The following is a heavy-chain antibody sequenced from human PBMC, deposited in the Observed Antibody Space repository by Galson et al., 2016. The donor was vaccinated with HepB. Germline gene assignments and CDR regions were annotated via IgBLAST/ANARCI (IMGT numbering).Heavy chain of an antibody. CDR2: INPNNGDT. J-gene: IGHJ4*02. D-gene: IGHD3-16*01. V-gene: IGHV1-2*04. Sequence: SVKVSCKASGYSFIDQYMHWVRQAPGQGLEWMGWINPNNGDTNYAQKFQGWVTMTRDASSSTAYMEVRRLKPDDTAVYYCTTTLSPYQLAFGYWGQGSLVTVSS. CDR3: TTTLSPYQLAFGY. CDR1: GYSFIDQY.